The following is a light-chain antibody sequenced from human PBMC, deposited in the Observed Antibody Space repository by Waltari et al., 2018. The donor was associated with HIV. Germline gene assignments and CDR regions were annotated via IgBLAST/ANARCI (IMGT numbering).Light chain of an antibody. CDR1: QAIGTS. V-gene: IGKV1-9*01. CDR3: QQLNSYPRT. CDR2: AAS. Sequence: DVQLTQSPSFLSASVGDIVTTTCRASQAIGTSLAWYQQKPGKAPNLLISAASTLQSGIPSRFSGDGSGTEFTLTISSLQAEDFATYYCQQLNSYPRTFGQGTKVDFK. J-gene: IGKJ1*01.